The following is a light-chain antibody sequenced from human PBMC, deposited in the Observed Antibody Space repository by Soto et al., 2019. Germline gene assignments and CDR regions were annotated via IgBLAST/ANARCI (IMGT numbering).Light chain of an antibody. V-gene: IGKV3-20*01. CDR3: QQYLVTPWT. J-gene: IGKJ1*01. Sequence: EIVMTQSPATLSLSPGERATLSCRASQSVSNYLAWYQQKPGQAPRLLIHGASNRATGIPDRFSGSGSGTDLTITIGRLGPEDFEVYYCQQYLVTPWTFGQGTKVDIK. CDR2: GAS. CDR1: QSVSNY.